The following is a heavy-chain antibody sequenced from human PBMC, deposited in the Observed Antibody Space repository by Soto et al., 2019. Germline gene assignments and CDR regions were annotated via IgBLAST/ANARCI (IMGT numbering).Heavy chain of an antibody. V-gene: IGHV3-30*03. CDR2: ISYGGGTA. J-gene: IGHJ6*02. Sequence: QVQLVESGGGVVQPGRSLRLSCEASGFTVSSVGFHWVRQAPGKGLEWVAVISYGGGTAYYADSVKGRFTISRDNSKNTLYLQMNSLRAEDTAVYYCARDRYSKSDYKYGMDVWGQGTTVTVSS. CDR3: ARDRYSKSDYKYGMDV. D-gene: IGHD6-13*01. CDR1: GFTVSSVG.